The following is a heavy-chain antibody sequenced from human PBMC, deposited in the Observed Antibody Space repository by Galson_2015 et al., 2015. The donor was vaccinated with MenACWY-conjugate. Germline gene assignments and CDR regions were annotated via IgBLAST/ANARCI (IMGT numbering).Heavy chain of an antibody. D-gene: IGHD2-2*01. CDR3: AVYCSSTRCYGASGGY. CDR2: INSDGSST. J-gene: IGHJ4*02. CDR1: GFTFSSYW. Sequence: SLRLSCAASGFTFSSYWMHWVRQAQGKGLVWVSLINSDGSSTSYADSVKGRFTISRDDAKNTLYLQMNSLRAEDTAVYYCAVYCSSTRCYGASGGYWGQGTLVTVSS. V-gene: IGHV3-74*01.